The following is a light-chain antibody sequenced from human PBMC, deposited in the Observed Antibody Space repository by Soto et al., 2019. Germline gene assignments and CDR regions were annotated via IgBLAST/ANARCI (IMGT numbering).Light chain of an antibody. CDR2: WAS. CDR1: QSVLYSSNNRNY. CDR3: QQYYTTVT. J-gene: IGKJ5*01. Sequence: DIVMTQSPDSLAVSLGERVTINCKSSQSVLYSSNNRNYLAWFQQKPGQPPKLLIYWASTRESGVPDRFSGSGSGTDFTLTISSLQAEDVAVYYCQQYYTTVTFGQGTRLEI. V-gene: IGKV4-1*01.